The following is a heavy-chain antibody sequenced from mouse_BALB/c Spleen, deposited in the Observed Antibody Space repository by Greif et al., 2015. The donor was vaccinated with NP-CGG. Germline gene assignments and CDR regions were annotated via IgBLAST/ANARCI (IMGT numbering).Heavy chain of an antibody. CDR3: ASGEYDGVGAMDY. CDR1: GFNIKDTY. CDR2: IDPANGNT. J-gene: IGHJ4*01. V-gene: IGHV14-3*02. Sequence: EVKLMESGAELVKPGASVKSSCTASGFNIKDTYMHWVKQRPEHCLEWIGRIDPANGNTKYDPKYKGKATITADTSSNTADLQLSRLSSEGTAVYYCASGEYDGVGAMDYWGQGTSVTVSS. D-gene: IGHD2-13*01.